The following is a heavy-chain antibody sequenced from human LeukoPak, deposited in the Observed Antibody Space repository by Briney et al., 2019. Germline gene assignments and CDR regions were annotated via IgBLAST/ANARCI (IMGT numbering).Heavy chain of an antibody. Sequence: PGRSLRLSCAASGFTFSSYGMSWVRQAPGKGLEWVSTISSGGGTDYADSVKGRFTISRDNAKNTLYLQMNSLRVEDTAVYFCARDEISGSTYYFDYWGQGTLVTVSS. CDR1: GFTFSSYG. V-gene: IGHV3-66*01. J-gene: IGHJ4*02. D-gene: IGHD3-22*01. CDR3: ARDEISGSTYYFDY. CDR2: ISSGGGT.